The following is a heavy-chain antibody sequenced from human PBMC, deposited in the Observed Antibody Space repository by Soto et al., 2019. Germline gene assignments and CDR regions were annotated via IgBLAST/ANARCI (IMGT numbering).Heavy chain of an antibody. Sequence: QVQLQESGPGLVKPSETLSLTCAVSGGSIDTPNWWSWYRRPPGKGLEWIGEMYPSGSSNRNPSLNSRVTISLHTSNNHFSLKLTSLTAADTAIYYCAREGFDHRTDSWGQGIPVTVSS. CDR2: MYPSGSS. CDR1: GGSIDTPNW. CDR3: AREGFDHRTDS. J-gene: IGHJ4*02. V-gene: IGHV4-4*02.